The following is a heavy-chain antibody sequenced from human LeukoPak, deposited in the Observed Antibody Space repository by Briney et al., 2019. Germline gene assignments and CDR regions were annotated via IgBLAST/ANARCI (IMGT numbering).Heavy chain of an antibody. CDR2: ISGSGGST. CDR1: GFTFSSYA. CDR3: AKLSRYCSSTSCYGGYNRFDP. Sequence: PTGGSLRLSCAASGFTFSSYAMSWVRQAPGKGLEWVSAISGSGGSTYYADSVKGRLTISRDNSKNTLYLQMNSLRAEDTAVYYCAKLSRYCSSTSCYGGYNRFDPWGQGTLVTVSS. D-gene: IGHD2-2*01. V-gene: IGHV3-23*01. J-gene: IGHJ5*02.